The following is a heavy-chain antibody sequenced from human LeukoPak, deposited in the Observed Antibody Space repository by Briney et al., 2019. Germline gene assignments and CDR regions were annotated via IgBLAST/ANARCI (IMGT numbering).Heavy chain of an antibody. CDR3: ARDFRAYYYGSGSNDAFDI. D-gene: IGHD3-10*01. CDR1: GFTFSSYW. J-gene: IGHJ3*02. V-gene: IGHV3-7*01. Sequence: GGSLRLSCAASGFTFSSYWMTWVRQAPGKGLEWVANIKQDGSEKYYVDSVKGRFTISRDNAKNSLYLQMNSLRAEDTAVYYCARDFRAYYYGSGSNDAFDIWGQGTMVTVSS. CDR2: IKQDGSEK.